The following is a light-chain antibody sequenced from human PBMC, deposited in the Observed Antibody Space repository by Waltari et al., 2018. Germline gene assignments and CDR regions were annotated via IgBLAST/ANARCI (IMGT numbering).Light chain of an antibody. Sequence: EIVMTQSPATLSVSPGERATLSCRASQSVSSYLAWYQQKPGQAPRLLIYDASNGATGLPARFSGSGSGTDFTLTISSLEPEDFAVYYCQQRSNWPPITFGQGTRLEIK. CDR2: DAS. CDR1: QSVSSY. J-gene: IGKJ5*01. CDR3: QQRSNWPPIT. V-gene: IGKV3-11*01.